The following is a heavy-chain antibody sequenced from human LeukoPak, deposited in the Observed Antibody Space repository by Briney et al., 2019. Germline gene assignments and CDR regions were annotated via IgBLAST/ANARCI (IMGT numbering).Heavy chain of an antibody. CDR1: GYTFTGYY. CDR2: INPNSGGT. CDR3: ARTPARRQWLSWFDP. V-gene: IGHV1-2*04. J-gene: IGHJ5*02. Sequence: ASVKVSCKASGYTFTGYYMHWVRQAPGQGLEWMGWINPNSGGTNYAQKFQGWVTMTRDTSISTAYMELSRLRSDDTAVYYCARTPARRQWLSWFDPWGQGTLVTVSS. D-gene: IGHD6-19*01.